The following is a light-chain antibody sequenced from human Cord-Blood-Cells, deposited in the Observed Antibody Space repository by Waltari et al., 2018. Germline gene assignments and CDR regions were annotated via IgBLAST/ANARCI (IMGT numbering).Light chain of an antibody. CDR1: QSVSSSY. Sequence: EIVLTQSPGTLSLSPGERATLSCRASQSVSSSYLAWYQQKHGQAPRLLIYGASSRATGIPDRFSGSGSGTDFTLTISRLEPEDFAVYYCQHYGSAPWTFGQGTKVEIK. V-gene: IGKV3-20*01. J-gene: IGKJ1*01. CDR3: QHYGSAPWT. CDR2: GAS.